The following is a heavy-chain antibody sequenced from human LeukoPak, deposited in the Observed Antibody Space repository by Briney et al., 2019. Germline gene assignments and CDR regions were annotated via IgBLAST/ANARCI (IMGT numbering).Heavy chain of an antibody. CDR1: DGSIISLNRY. J-gene: IGHJ5*02. Sequence: SETLSLTCTVSDGSIISLNRYWGWSRQPPGKGLEWLGSVGYDGGPYHTPSLTSRVTMSIDSSRNQFSLSLTSVTAADTAVYYCARVNECSSSNCVTSWFDPWGQGTLVTVSS. CDR3: ARVNECSSSNCVTSWFDP. V-gene: IGHV4-39*07. D-gene: IGHD2-2*01. CDR2: VGYDGGP.